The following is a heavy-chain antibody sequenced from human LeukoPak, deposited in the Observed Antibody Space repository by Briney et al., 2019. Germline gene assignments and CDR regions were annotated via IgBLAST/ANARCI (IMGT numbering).Heavy chain of an antibody. J-gene: IGHJ4*02. CDR1: GGSIRSTNW. V-gene: IGHV4-4*02. Sequence: SETLSLTCGVSGGSIRSTNWWTWVRQPPGEGLEWIGEVHLRGGTNYNPSLESRVTMSVDMSENHISLKLTSVTAADTAVYYCAREGGPYRPLDYSGQGTLVTVSS. CDR3: AREGGPYRPLDY. CDR2: VHLRGGT.